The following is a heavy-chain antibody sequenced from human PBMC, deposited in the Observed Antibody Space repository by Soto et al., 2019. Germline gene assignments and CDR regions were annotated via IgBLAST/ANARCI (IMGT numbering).Heavy chain of an antibody. J-gene: IGHJ4*02. CDR3: SRLYCSGGSCYYDFDY. D-gene: IGHD2-15*01. CDR2: IIPIFGTA. CDR1: GGTFSSYA. V-gene: IGHV1-69*12. Sequence: QVQLVQSGAEVKKPGSSVKVSCKASGGTFSSYAISWVRQAPGQGLEWMGGIIPIFGTANYAQKFQGRVTITADESTSTAYMELSSLRSEDTAVYYCSRLYCSGGSCYYDFDYWGQGTLVTVSS.